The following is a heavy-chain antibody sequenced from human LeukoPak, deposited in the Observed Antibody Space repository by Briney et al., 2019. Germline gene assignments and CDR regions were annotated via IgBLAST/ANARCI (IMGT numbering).Heavy chain of an antibody. J-gene: IGHJ4*02. V-gene: IGHV3-74*01. CDR1: GFTFSNYW. CDR3: VRDLQD. Sequence: GGSLRLSCAASGFTFSNYWMSWVRQAPGKGLVWVSRISDDGSITNYAASVKGRFTISRDNAKNTLFLQMDSLRDEDTAVYYCVRDLQDWGQGTLVTVSS. CDR2: ISDDGSIT.